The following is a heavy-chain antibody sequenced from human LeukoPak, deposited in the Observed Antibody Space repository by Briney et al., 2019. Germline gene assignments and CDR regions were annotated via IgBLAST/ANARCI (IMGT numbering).Heavy chain of an antibody. Sequence: SETLSLTCAVSGVSISSSNSYWGWIRQPPGKGLEWIGSIYYSGNTYYNASLKSRVTISVDTSKNQFSLKLSSVTAADTAVYYCARYGDVRYFDWFYSRDWFDPWGQGTLVTVSS. CDR3: ARYGDVRYFDWFYSRDWFDP. CDR1: GVSISSSNSY. J-gene: IGHJ5*02. CDR2: IYYSGNT. V-gene: IGHV4-39*01. D-gene: IGHD3-9*01.